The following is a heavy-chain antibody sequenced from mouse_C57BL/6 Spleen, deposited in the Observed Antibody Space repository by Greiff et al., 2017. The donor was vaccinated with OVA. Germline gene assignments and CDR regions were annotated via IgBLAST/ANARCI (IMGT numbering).Heavy chain of an antibody. D-gene: IGHD1-2*01. V-gene: IGHV5-17*01. CDR3: ARSGYYGPFFDY. J-gene: IGHJ2*01. Sequence: EVMLVESGGGLVKPGGSLKLSCAASGFTFSDYGMHWVRQAPGKGLEWVAYISSGSSTIYYADTVKGRFTISRDNAKNTLFLQMTSLRSEDTAMYYCARSGYYGPFFDYWGQGTTLTVSS. CDR2: ISSGSSTI. CDR1: GFTFSDYG.